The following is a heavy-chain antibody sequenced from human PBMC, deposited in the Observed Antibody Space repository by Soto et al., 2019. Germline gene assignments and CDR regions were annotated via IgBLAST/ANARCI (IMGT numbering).Heavy chain of an antibody. CDR3: ARVPRITIFGVVIRSYYYGMDV. CDR1: GGSFSGYY. J-gene: IGHJ6*02. CDR2: INHSGST. D-gene: IGHD3-3*01. V-gene: IGHV4-34*01. Sequence: QVQLQQWGAGLLKPSETLSLTCAVYGGSFSGYYWSWIRQPPGMGLEWIGEINHSGSTNYNPCLKRRVTISVDTSKNQFSLKVSSVTAADTAVYYCARVPRITIFGVVIRSYYYGMDVWGQGTTVTVSS.